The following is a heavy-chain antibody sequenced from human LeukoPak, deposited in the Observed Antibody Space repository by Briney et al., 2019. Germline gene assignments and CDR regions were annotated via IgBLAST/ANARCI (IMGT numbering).Heavy chain of an antibody. CDR3: ARQSYSSSFDYYYYYYMDV. Sequence: GGSLRLSCAASGFTFSSYWMHWVRQAPGKGLVWVSRINTDGSSTSYADSVKGRFTISRDNAKNTLYLQMNSLRAKDTAVYYCARQSYSSSFDYYYYYYMDVWGKGTTVTVSS. J-gene: IGHJ6*03. CDR1: GFTFSSYW. CDR2: INTDGSST. V-gene: IGHV3-74*01. D-gene: IGHD6-13*01.